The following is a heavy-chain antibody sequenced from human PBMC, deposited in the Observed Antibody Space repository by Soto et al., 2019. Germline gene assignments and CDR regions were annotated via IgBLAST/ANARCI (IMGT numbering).Heavy chain of an antibody. CDR1: GGTFSSYA. Sequence: VASVKVSCQASGGTFSSYAISWVRQAPGQGLEWMGGIIPIFGTANYAQKFQGRVTVTADESTSTAYMELSSLRSEDTAVYYCARGGPNLLGYCSGGSCYGFDYWGQGTLVTVSS. J-gene: IGHJ4*02. CDR3: ARGGPNLLGYCSGGSCYGFDY. CDR2: IIPIFGTA. D-gene: IGHD2-15*01. V-gene: IGHV1-69*13.